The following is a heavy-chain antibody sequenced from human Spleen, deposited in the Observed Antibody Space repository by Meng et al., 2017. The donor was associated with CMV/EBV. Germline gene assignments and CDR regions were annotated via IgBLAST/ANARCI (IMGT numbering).Heavy chain of an antibody. V-gene: IGHV4-39*07. J-gene: IGHJ6*02. Sequence: SETLSLTCSVSGGSISSSSHYWGWIRQPPGKGLEWIGSIYYSGSTYYNPSLKSRVTISVDTSKNQFSLKLSSVTAADTAVYYCARERPGRVYAKYYYQYNGMDVWGQGTTVTVSS. D-gene: IGHD2-8*01. CDR1: GGSISSSSHY. CDR3: ARERPGRVYAKYYYQYNGMDV. CDR2: IYYSGST.